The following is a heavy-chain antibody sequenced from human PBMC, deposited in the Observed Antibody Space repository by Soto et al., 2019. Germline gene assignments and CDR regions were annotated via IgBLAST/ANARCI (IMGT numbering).Heavy chain of an antibody. J-gene: IGHJ6*02. V-gene: IGHV3-23*01. Sequence: GGSLRLSCAASGFTFSSYAMSWVRQAPGKGLEWVSAISGSGGSTYYADSVKGRFTISRDNSKNTLYLQMNSLRAEDTAVYYCAKARLDCSGGSCYFPLGYYGMDVWGQGTTVTVSS. D-gene: IGHD2-15*01. CDR2: ISGSGGST. CDR1: GFTFSSYA. CDR3: AKARLDCSGGSCYFPLGYYGMDV.